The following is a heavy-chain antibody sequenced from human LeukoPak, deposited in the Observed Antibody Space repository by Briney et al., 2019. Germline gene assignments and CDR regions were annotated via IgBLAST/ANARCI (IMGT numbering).Heavy chain of an antibody. D-gene: IGHD4-23*01. J-gene: IGHJ3*02. CDR3: AKGRLYGGCGWDAFVM. Sequence: GGSLRLSRAASGFTFISYAMSSVRQAPGKGLEWVSAISGIGGSTYYADSLKGRFTISRDNSKNTLYLQINRLRAQGTGLYFVAKGRLYGGCGWDAFVMWGGGTMVSVS. CDR1: GFTFISYA. CDR2: ISGIGGST. V-gene: IGHV3-23*01.